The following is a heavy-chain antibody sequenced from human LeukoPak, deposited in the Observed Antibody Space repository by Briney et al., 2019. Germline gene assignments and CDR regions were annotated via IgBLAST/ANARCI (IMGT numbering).Heavy chain of an antibody. V-gene: IGHV1-69*05. CDR2: IIPIFGTA. D-gene: IGHD6-6*01. CDR3: ARDRRVIAARVARNWFDP. J-gene: IGHJ5*02. CDR1: GYTFTIYA. Sequence: ASVKVSCKASGYTFTIYAISWVRQAPGQGLEWMGGIIPIFGTANYAQKFQGRVTITTDESTSTAYMELSSLRSEDTAVYYCARDRRVIAARVARNWFDPWGQGTLVTVSS.